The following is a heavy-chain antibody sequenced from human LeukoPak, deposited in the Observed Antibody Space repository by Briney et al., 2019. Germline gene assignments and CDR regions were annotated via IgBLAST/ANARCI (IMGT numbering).Heavy chain of an antibody. CDR3: ARQGPSSSWGGYYYYGMDV. V-gene: IGHV4-34*01. CDR1: GGSFSGYY. CDR2: INHSGST. J-gene: IGHJ6*02. Sequence: SETLSLTCAVYGGSFSGYYWSWIRQPPGKGLEWIGEINHSGSTNYNPSLKSRVAISVDTSKNQFSLKLSSVTAADTAVYYCARQGPSSSWGGYYYYGMDVWGQGTTVTVSS. D-gene: IGHD6-13*01.